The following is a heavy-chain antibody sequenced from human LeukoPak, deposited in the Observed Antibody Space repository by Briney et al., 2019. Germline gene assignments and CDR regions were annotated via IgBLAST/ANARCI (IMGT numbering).Heavy chain of an antibody. CDR1: GYTFTGYY. J-gene: IGHJ4*02. V-gene: IGHV1-2*02. Sequence: ASVTVSCKASGYTFTGYYMHWVRQAPGQGLECMGWINPNSGGTNYAQKFQGRVTMTRDTSISTAYMELSRLRSDDTAVYYCARGEPTVTTHIANFDYWGQGTLVTVSS. CDR2: INPNSGGT. D-gene: IGHD4-17*01. CDR3: ARGEPTVTTHIANFDY.